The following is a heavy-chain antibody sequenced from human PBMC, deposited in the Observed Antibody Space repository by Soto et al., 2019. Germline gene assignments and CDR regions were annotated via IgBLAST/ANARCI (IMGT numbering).Heavy chain of an antibody. J-gene: IGHJ5*02. CDR1: GFTFGDYA. CDR2: IRSKVYGGTT. CDR3: SSRYYYDSSSYYH. D-gene: IGHD3-22*01. V-gene: IGHV3-49*03. Sequence: GGFLRLSCTTSGFTFGDYAMSWFRQAPGKGLEWVGFIRSKVYGGTTEYAASVKGRFTISRDDSKSIAYLQMDSLKTEDTAVYYCSSRYYYDSSSYYHWGQGTLVTVSS.